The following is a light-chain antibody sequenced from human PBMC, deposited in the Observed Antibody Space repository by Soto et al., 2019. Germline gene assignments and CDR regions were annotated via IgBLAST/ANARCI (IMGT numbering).Light chain of an antibody. V-gene: IGKV3-11*01. CDR2: DAS. J-gene: IGKJ4*01. CDR3: QQRSIWPV. CDR1: QSVSRF. Sequence: EIVLTQSPAALSLSPGERATLSCRASQSVSRFLAWYQQKPGRAPRLLIYDASSRASGISARFSGSGSGTDFTLTISSLEPEDSAVYYCQQRSIWPVFGGGTKVDIK.